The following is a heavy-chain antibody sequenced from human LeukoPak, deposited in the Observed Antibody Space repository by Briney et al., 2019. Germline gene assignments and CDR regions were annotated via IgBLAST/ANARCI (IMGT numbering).Heavy chain of an antibody. Sequence: GGSLRLSCAASGFTVSTSFMSWVRQAPGKGLEWVSVIYSGGSTFNAEPVKGRFTISRDNSKNTLYLQMNSLRAEDTAVYYCAKDRDSGYPNRFDPWGQGTLVTVSS. D-gene: IGHD5-12*01. J-gene: IGHJ5*02. CDR2: IYSGGST. CDR1: GFTVSTSF. CDR3: AKDRDSGYPNRFDP. V-gene: IGHV3-66*01.